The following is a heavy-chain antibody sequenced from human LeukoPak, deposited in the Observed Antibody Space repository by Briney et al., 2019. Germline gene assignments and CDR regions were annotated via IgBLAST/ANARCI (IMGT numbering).Heavy chain of an antibody. CDR3: ARHSYGSGKDY. V-gene: IGHV4-39*01. D-gene: IGHD3-10*01. CDR1: GGSISSSRYY. Sequence: PSETLSLTCTVSGGSISSSRYYWGWIRQPPGKGLGWIGSIYYSGSTYYNPSLKSRVTISVDTSKNQFTLKLSSVTAANTAVHYCARHSYGSGKDYWGQRTLDTVSS. CDR2: IYYSGST. J-gene: IGHJ4*02.